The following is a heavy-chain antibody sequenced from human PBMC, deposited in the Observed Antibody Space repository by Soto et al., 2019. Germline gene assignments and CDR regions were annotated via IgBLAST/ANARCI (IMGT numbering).Heavy chain of an antibody. CDR3: ARDGFSLSGELWGDYYYGMDV. CDR2: INPSGGST. D-gene: IGHD3-10*02. J-gene: IGHJ6*02. Sequence: GASVKVSCKASGYTFTSYYMHWVRQAPGQGLEWMGIINPSGGSTSYAQKFQGSVTMTRDTSTSTDSMELSSLRSEDTAVYYCARDGFSLSGELWGDYYYGMDVWGQGTTVTVSS. V-gene: IGHV1-46*03. CDR1: GYTFTSYY.